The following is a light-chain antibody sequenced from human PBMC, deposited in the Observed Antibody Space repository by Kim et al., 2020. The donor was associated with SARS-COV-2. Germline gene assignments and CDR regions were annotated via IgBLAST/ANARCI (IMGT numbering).Light chain of an antibody. V-gene: IGKV3-20*01. J-gene: IGKJ4*01. CDR3: QQYLKSPLT. Sequence: EIVLTQSPVTLSLSPGERATLSCRASQSVGSRYLAWFQQKPGQPPRLLMYDTSKRATGVPDRFSGSGSGTDFTLTVSRLEAEDYAVYYCQQYLKSPLTFGGVTKVDIK. CDR2: DTS. CDR1: QSVGSRY.